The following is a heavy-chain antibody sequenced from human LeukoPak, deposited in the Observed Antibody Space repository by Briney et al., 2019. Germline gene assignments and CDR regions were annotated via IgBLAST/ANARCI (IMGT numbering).Heavy chain of an antibody. V-gene: IGHV4-34*01. Sequence: SETLSLTCAVYGGSFSGCYWSWIRQPPGKGLEWIGEINHSGSTNYNPSLKSRVTISVDTSKNQFSLKLSSVTAADTAVYYCAIRIVVVPAAKKKNWFDPWGQGTLVTVSS. D-gene: IGHD2-2*01. CDR2: INHSGST. CDR1: GGSFSGCY. CDR3: AIRIVVVPAAKKKNWFDP. J-gene: IGHJ5*02.